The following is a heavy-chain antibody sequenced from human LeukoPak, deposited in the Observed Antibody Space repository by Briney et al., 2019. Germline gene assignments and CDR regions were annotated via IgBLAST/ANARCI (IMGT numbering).Heavy chain of an antibody. J-gene: IGHJ6*04. CDR1: GFTFSSYW. V-gene: IGHV3-74*01. Sequence: PGGSLRLSCAASGFTFSSYWMHWVRQAPGKGLVWVSRINSDGSSTSYADSVKGRFTISRDNAKNTLYLQMNSPRAEDTAVYYCARVRYFDWLLPYYYYGMGVWGKGTTVTVSS. CDR3: ARVRYFDWLLPYYYYGMGV. D-gene: IGHD3-9*01. CDR2: INSDGSST.